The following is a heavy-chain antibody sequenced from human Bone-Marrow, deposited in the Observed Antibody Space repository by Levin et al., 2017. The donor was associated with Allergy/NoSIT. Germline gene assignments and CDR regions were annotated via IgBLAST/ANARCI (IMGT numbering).Heavy chain of an antibody. J-gene: IGHJ3*02. CDR2: TSMSGTDM. CDR3: ARDSHGVVIPATPGGALDI. D-gene: IGHD2-2*01. V-gene: IGHV3-48*03. Sequence: PPGGSLRLSCAASGFTFSEYEMNWVRQAPGKGLEWVSYTSMSGTDMYYADSVKGRFTISRDNAKNSLYLQMSSLGAEDTAVYYCARDSHGVVIPATPGGALDIWGQGTTVTVSS. CDR1: GFTFSEYE.